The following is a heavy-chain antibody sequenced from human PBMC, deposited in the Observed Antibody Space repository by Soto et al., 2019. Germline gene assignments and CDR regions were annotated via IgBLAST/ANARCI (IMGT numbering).Heavy chain of an antibody. CDR3: GRERIEYTSSGFWYYSH. CDR2: LNIAGAI. Sequence: SETLSLTCSVSVAPVSSFNWNCVRPPAAKAPEWVGRLNIAGAINYNTFLKRPITMAMYTSKNQISLHLRSVTPADTARYFCGRERIEYTSSGFWYYSHWGLCTLVTV. D-gene: IGHD6-13*01. CDR1: VAPVSSFN. V-gene: IGHV4-4*07. J-gene: IGHJ2*01.